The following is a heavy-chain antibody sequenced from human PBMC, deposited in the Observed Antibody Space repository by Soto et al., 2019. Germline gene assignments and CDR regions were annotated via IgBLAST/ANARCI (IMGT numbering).Heavy chain of an antibody. CDR3: AKDLYTAVVTATPAPFDY. Sequence: SETLSLTCTVSGGSISSYYWSWIRQPPGKGLEWIGYIYYSGSTNYNPSLKSRVTISVDTSKNQFSLKLSSVTAADTAVYYCAKDLYTAVVTATPAPFDYWGQGTLVTVSS. CDR2: IYYSGST. J-gene: IGHJ4*02. CDR1: GGSISSYY. V-gene: IGHV4-59*01. D-gene: IGHD2-21*02.